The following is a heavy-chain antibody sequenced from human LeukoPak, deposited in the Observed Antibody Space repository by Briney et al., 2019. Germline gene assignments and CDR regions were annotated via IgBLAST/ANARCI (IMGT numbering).Heavy chain of an antibody. J-gene: IGHJ4*02. V-gene: IGHV4-39*01. CDR2: IHYSGTT. D-gene: IGHD3-22*01. CDR1: GGSIISYTYY. CDR3: ARGINYFDTTGYYLGQLDY. Sequence: SETLSLTCAVSGGSIISYTYYWGWIRQPPGKGLEWIGSIHYSGTTYYNPSLKSRVTLSVDTSKNQFSLKLTSVTAADTAVYYCARGINYFDTTGYYLGQLDYWGQGTLVTVSS.